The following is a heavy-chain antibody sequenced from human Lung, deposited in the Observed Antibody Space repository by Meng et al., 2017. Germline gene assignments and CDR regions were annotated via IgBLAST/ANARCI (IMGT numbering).Heavy chain of an antibody. J-gene: IGHJ4*02. CDR1: GGSFSDYY. Sequence: VHVQQWGAGPLDPSETLSLTCVVSGGSFSDYYWSWIRQPPGKGLEWIGEINHSGSTNYNPSLESRATISVDTSQNNLSLKLSSVTAADSAVYYCARGPTTMAHDFDYWGQGTLVTVSS. CDR3: ARGPTTMAHDFDY. D-gene: IGHD4-11*01. CDR2: INHSGST. V-gene: IGHV4-34*01.